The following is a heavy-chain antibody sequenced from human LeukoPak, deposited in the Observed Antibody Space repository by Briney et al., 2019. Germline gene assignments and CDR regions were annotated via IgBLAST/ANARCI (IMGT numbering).Heavy chain of an antibody. CDR1: GDSISSSTSY. CDR2: IYYSGTT. Sequence: PSETLSLTCVVSGDSISSSTSYWGWIRQPPGKGLEWIGTIYYSGTTYYNPSLRSRVTISVDTSKNQFSLKLSSVTAADTAVYYCARHLSGGNRYFDYWGQGTLVTVSS. V-gene: IGHV4-39*01. J-gene: IGHJ4*02. CDR3: ARHLSGGNRYFDY. D-gene: IGHD3-9*01.